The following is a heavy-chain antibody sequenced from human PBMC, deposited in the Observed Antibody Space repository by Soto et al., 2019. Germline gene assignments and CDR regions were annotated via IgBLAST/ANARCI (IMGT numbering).Heavy chain of an antibody. CDR1: GGSFSGYY. CDR2: INHSGST. D-gene: IGHD3-22*01. Sequence: SHTLSLTCAVFGGSFSGYYWSWIRQPPGKGLEWIGEINHSGSTNYNPSLKSRVTISVDTSKNQFSLKLSSVTAADTAVYYCARGRFIYDSSEGLTYYFDNWGQGTLVTVSS. J-gene: IGHJ4*02. V-gene: IGHV4-34*01. CDR3: ARGRFIYDSSEGLTYYFDN.